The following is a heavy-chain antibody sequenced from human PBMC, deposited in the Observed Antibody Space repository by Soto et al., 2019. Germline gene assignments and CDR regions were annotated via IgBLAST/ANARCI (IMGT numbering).Heavy chain of an antibody. CDR2: ISGSGGST. CDR3: AKNQNIQLWPRYYYYGMDV. Sequence: GGSLRLSCAVSGFTFSSYAMSWVRQAPGKGLEWVSAISGSGGSTYYADSVKGRFTISRDNSKNTLYLQMNSLRAEDAAVYYCAKNQNIQLWPRYYYYGMDVWGQGTTVTVSS. D-gene: IGHD5-18*01. J-gene: IGHJ6*02. V-gene: IGHV3-23*01. CDR1: GFTFSSYA.